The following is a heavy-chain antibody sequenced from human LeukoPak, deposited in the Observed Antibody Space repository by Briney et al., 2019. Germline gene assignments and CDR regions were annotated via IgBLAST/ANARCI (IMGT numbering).Heavy chain of an antibody. CDR1: GFTFSSYS. D-gene: IGHD2-2*01. Sequence: PGGSLRLSCAASGFTFSSYSMNWVRQAPGKGLEWVSSISSSSSYIYYADSVKGRFTISRDNAKNSLYLQMNSLRAEATAVYYCARGRYCSSTSCRSFDYWGQGTLVTVSS. CDR3: ARGRYCSSTSCRSFDY. J-gene: IGHJ4*02. CDR2: ISSSSSYI. V-gene: IGHV3-21*01.